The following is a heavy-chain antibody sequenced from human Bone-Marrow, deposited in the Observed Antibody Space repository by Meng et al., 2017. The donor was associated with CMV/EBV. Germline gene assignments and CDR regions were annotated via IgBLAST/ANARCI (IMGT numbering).Heavy chain of an antibody. V-gene: IGHV1-69*10. Sequence: SVKVSCKASGGTFSSYAISWVRQAPGQGLEWMGGIIPILGIANYAQKFQGRVTITADKSTSTAYMELNSLRPEDTAVYFCARDGNKDYGIDVWGRGTTVTVSS. D-gene: IGHD1-1*01. CDR2: IIPILGIA. CDR1: GGTFSSYA. CDR3: ARDGNKDYGIDV. J-gene: IGHJ6*02.